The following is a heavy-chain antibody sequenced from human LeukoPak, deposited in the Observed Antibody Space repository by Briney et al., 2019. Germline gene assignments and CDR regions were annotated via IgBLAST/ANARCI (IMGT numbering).Heavy chain of an antibody. CDR3: ARVETSAWSTSYYYYFHMDV. Sequence: SETLSLTCTVSGGSISSYYWSWLRQPAGTALEWIGRIYTSGTITYNPSLKSRVTMSVDTSKNQFSLKLSSVTAADTAMYYCARVETSAWSTSYYYYFHMDVWGKGTTVTISS. J-gene: IGHJ6*03. CDR1: GGSISSYY. V-gene: IGHV4-4*07. CDR2: IYTSGTI. D-gene: IGHD6-19*01.